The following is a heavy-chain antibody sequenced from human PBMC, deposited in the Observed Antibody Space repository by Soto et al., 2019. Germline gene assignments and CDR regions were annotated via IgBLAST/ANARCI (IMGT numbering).Heavy chain of an antibody. D-gene: IGHD4-17*01. V-gene: IGHV3-66*04. CDR3: ARQYGDYYYYYYMDG. CDR1: GFTVSSNY. J-gene: IGHJ6*03. CDR2: IYSGGST. Sequence: GSLRLSCAASGFTVSSNYMSWVRQAPGKGLEWVSVIYSGGSTYYADSVKGRFTISRDNSKNTLYLQMNSLRAEDTAVYYCARQYGDYYYYYYMDGWGKGTTVTFSS.